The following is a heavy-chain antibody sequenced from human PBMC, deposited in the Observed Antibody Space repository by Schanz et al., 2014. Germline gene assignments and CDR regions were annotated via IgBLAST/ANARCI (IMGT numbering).Heavy chain of an antibody. V-gene: IGHV3-23*01. D-gene: IGHD3-3*01. Sequence: EVQLLESGGALEQPGGSLRLSCAASGITFSDYAMSWVRQAPGKGLEWVSTIASGGSHTFYADSVTGRFTISGDNSKTTLFLQMNSLRVEDTAIYYCAKIRKGHHLTGRPGWSDGMDVWGQGTTV. CDR3: AKIRKGHHLTGRPGWSDGMDV. CDR2: IASGGSHT. CDR1: GITFSDYA. J-gene: IGHJ6*02.